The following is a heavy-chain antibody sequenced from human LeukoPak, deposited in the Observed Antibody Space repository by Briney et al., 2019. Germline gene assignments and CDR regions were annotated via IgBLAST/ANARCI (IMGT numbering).Heavy chain of an antibody. CDR2: ISAYNGNT. CDR3: ARSLIGYCSSTSCQAFDY. CDR1: GYTFTSYG. D-gene: IGHD2-2*01. Sequence: ASVKVSCKASGYTFTSYGISWVRQAPGQGLEWMGWISAYNGNTNYAQKLQGRVTMTTDTSTSTAYMELRSLRSDDTAVYYCARSLIGYCSSTSCQAFDYWGQGTLVTVSS. J-gene: IGHJ4*02. V-gene: IGHV1-18*01.